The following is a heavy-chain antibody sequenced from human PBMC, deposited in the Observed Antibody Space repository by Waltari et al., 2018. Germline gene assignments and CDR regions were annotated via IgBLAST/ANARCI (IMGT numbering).Heavy chain of an antibody. CDR3: ARAAITIFGVVMDNWFDP. CDR1: G. CDR2: ISAYNGNT. D-gene: IGHD3-3*01. V-gene: IGHV1-18*01. J-gene: IGHJ5*02. Sequence: GISWVRQAPGQGLEWMGWISAYNGNTNYAQKLQGRVTMTTDTSTSTAYMELRSLRSDDTAVYYCARAAITIFGVVMDNWFDPWGQGTLVTVSS.